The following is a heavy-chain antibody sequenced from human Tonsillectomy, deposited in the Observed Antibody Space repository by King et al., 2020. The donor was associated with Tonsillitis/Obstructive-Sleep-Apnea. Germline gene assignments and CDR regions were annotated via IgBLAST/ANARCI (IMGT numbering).Heavy chain of an antibody. CDR1: GFTFSDYY. Sequence: VQLVESGGDLVKPGGSLRLSCAASGFTFSDYYMSWIRQAPGKGLEWVSYITSSSYTNYADSVKGRFTISRDNTKNSLYLPMNSLRAEDTAVYYCARVDCSSTSCYPNFDYWGQGTLVTVSS. J-gene: IGHJ4*02. V-gene: IGHV3-11*05. CDR3: ARVDCSSTSCYPNFDY. D-gene: IGHD2-2*01. CDR2: ITSSSYT.